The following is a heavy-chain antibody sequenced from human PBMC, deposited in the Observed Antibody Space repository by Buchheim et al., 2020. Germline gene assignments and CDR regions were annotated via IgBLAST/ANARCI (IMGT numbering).Heavy chain of an antibody. CDR2: GRNRANSYTA. D-gene: IGHD6-19*01. J-gene: IGHJ6*02. CDR3: TRGGWPAVGYYYPMDV. V-gene: IGHV3-72*01. Sequence: EMQVVQSGGGLVQPGGSLRLSCAASGFTLSDHYMDWVRQAPGKGLEWVGRGRNRANSYTAEYAASVKGRFSISRDDTGNSLYLQMNSLKSEDTAVYYCTRGGWPAVGYYYPMDVWGQGTT. CDR1: GFTLSDHY.